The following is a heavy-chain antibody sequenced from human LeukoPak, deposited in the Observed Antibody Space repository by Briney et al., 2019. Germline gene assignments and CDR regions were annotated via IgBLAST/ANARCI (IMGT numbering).Heavy chain of an antibody. Sequence: GGSPRLSCAASGFTFSSYSMNWVRQAPGKGLEWVSSISSSSSYIYYADSVKGRFTISRDNAKNSLYLQMNSLRAEDTAVYYCARARLYDFWSGYYGEGMDVWGQGTTVTVSS. CDR1: GFTFSSYS. V-gene: IGHV3-21*01. CDR3: ARARLYDFWSGYYGEGMDV. CDR2: ISSSSSYI. J-gene: IGHJ6*02. D-gene: IGHD3-3*01.